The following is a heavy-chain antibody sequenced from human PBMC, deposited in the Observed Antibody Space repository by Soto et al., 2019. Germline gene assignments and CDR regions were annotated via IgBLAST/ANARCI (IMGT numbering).Heavy chain of an antibody. J-gene: IGHJ6*03. V-gene: IGHV3-66*01. CDR1: GFTVSSNY. Sequence: PGGSLRLSCAASGFTVSSNYMSWVRQAPGKGLEWVSLIYSGGSTYYADSVKGRFIISRDNSKNTLYLQMKSLRAEDTAVYYCARVGGFYYYYMDVWGKGTTVTVPS. CDR3: ARVGGFYYYYMDV. D-gene: IGHD3-16*01. CDR2: IYSGGST.